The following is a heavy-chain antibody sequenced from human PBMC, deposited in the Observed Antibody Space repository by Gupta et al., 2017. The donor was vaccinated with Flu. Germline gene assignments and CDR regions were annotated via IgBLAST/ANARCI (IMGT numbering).Heavy chain of an antibody. D-gene: IGHD1-26*01. J-gene: IGHJ4*02. CDR2: IKSKSEGGTT. Sequence: APGKGLEWVGRIKSKSEGGTTHYTEPVKGRFTISRDDSKNTLYLQMNSLKTEDTAVYYCTADLRGNYRKFDYWGQGTLVTVSS. CDR3: TADLRGNYRKFDY. V-gene: IGHV3-15*01.